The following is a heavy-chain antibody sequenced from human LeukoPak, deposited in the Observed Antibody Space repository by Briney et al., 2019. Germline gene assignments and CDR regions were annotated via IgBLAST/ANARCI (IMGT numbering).Heavy chain of an antibody. CDR2: IYYSGST. CDR1: GGSISSYY. D-gene: IGHD3-10*01. J-gene: IGHJ4*02. Sequence: SETLSLTCTASGGSISSYYWSWIRQPPGKGLEWIGYIYYSGSTNYNPSLKSRVTISVDTSKNQFSLKLSSVTAADTAVYYCARGGVMVRGGGFDYWGQGTLVTVSS. CDR3: ARGGVMVRGGGFDY. V-gene: IGHV4-59*01.